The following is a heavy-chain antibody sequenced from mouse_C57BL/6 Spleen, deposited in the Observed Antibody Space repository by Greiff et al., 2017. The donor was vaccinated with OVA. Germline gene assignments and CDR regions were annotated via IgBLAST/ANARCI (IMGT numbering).Heavy chain of an antibody. CDR3: AKAYGSSPYWYFDV. D-gene: IGHD1-1*01. V-gene: IGHV1-53*01. CDR1: GYTFTSYW. J-gene: IGHJ1*03. CDR2: INPSNGGT. Sequence: QVHVKQPGTELVKPGASVKLSCKASGYTFTSYWMHWVKQRPGQGLEWIGNINPSNGGTNYNEKFKSKATLTVDKSSSTAYMQLSSLTSEDSAVYYCAKAYGSSPYWYFDVWGTGTTVTVSS.